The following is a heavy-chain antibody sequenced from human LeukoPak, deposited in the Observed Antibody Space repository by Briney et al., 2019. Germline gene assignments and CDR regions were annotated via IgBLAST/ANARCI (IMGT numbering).Heavy chain of an antibody. Sequence: GGSLRLSCAASGFDFSNYWMYWVRQAPGKGLEWVANIKHDGSEKYYVDSVRGRFTISRDNAKNSLSLQMNSLRAEDTAVYYCARVRSGYYYPYYYYGMDVWGQGTTVTVSS. V-gene: IGHV3-7*03. J-gene: IGHJ6*02. D-gene: IGHD3-22*01. CDR2: IKHDGSEK. CDR3: ARVRSGYYYPYYYYGMDV. CDR1: GFDFSNYW.